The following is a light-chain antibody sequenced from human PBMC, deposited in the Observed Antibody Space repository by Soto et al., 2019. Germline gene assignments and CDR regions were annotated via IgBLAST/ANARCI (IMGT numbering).Light chain of an antibody. CDR1: QSVSSNY. J-gene: IGKJ1*01. V-gene: IGKV3-20*01. Sequence: DIVMTQSPGTLSLSPGERATLSCRASQSVSSNYLAWYQQKPGQAPRPLIYGASSRATGIPDRFSGSGAGTDFTLTISRLESEDFAVYYCQQYGSSPWTFGQGTKVEIK. CDR2: GAS. CDR3: QQYGSSPWT.